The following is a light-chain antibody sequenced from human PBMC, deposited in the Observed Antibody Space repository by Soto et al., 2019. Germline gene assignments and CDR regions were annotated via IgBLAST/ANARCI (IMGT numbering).Light chain of an antibody. CDR1: SSNSGSNT. J-gene: IGLJ1*01. Sequence: QSVLTQPPSASGTPGQRVTISCSGSSSNSGSNTVNWYQQLPGTAPKLLIYSNNQRPSGVPDRFSGSKSGTSASLAISGLQSEDEANYYCAGWKDSLYVFGPGTKVTVL. V-gene: IGLV1-44*01. CDR2: SNN. CDR3: AGWKDSLYV.